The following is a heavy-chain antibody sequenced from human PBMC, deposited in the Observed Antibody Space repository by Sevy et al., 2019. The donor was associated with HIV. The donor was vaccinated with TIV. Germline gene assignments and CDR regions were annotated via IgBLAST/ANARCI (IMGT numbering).Heavy chain of an antibody. D-gene: IGHD2-2*01. Sequence: GGSLRLSCAASGFTFSSYAMSWVRQAPGKGLEWVSAISGSGGSTYYADSVKGRFTISRDNSKNTLYLQMNSLRAEDTAVYYCAKGGEIVVVPAAMGHFDYWGQGTLVTVSS. J-gene: IGHJ4*02. CDR3: AKGGEIVVVPAAMGHFDY. CDR1: GFTFSSYA. V-gene: IGHV3-23*01. CDR2: ISGSGGST.